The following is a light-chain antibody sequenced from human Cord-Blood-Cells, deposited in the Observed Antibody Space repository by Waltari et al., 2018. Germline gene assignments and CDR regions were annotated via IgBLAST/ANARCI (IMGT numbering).Light chain of an antibody. CDR3: QQYDSSLIT. J-gene: IGKJ5*01. CDR2: GPS. V-gene: IGKV3-20*01. Sequence: EIVFTHSPGSLSLSLGVSATCSCRASQSASSSYLAWHHQKPGHAPRLLIYGPSSRATGIPDRFSGSGSGTDCTRTISRLEPEDFAVYYCQQYDSSLITFGQGTRLEIK. CDR1: QSASSSY.